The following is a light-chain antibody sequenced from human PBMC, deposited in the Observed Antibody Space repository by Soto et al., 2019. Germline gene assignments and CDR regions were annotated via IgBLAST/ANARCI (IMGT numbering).Light chain of an antibody. CDR1: QSVTINY. V-gene: IGKV3-20*01. CDR2: DAS. CDR3: QQYVSSPWA. Sequence: ENVLTQSPGTLSLSPGERATLSCRASQSVTINYLAWYQQKPGQAPRLLIYDASNRATGIPARFSGSGSGTDFTLTISRLEPEDFAVYYCQQYVSSPWAFGQGTKVDIK. J-gene: IGKJ1*01.